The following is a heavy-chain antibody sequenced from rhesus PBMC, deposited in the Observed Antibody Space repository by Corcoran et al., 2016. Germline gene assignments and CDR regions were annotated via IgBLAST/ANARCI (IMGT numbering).Heavy chain of an antibody. V-gene: IGHV4-80*01. Sequence: QVQLQESGPGLVKPSETLSLTCAVSGGSFSSYWWSWIRQPPGKGLEWIGEINGNSGSTNYNPSLKSRVTISKDASKNQFSLKRSSVTAADTAVYYCARLTYYYDSGYFDYWGQGVLVTVSS. CDR1: GGSFSSYW. J-gene: IGHJ4*01. CDR3: ARLTYYYDSGYFDY. CDR2: INGNSGST. D-gene: IGHD3-28*01.